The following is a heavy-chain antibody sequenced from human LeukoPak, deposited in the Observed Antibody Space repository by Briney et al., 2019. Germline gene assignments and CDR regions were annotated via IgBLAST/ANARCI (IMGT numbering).Heavy chain of an antibody. CDR3: ARLYSSSSGKAFDI. Sequence: GRSLRLSCAASGFTFSNYGMHWVRQAPGKGLEWVVVISYDGSNKYYADSVKGRFTISRDNSKNTLYLQMNSLRAEDTAVYYCARLYSSSSGKAFDIWGQGTMVTVSS. V-gene: IGHV3-30*03. CDR1: GFTFSNYG. J-gene: IGHJ3*02. CDR2: ISYDGSNK. D-gene: IGHD6-6*01.